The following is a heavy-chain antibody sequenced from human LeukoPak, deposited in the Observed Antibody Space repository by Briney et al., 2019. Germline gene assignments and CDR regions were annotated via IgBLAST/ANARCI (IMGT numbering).Heavy chain of an antibody. CDR2: INHSGST. J-gene: IGHJ4*02. CDR3: ARGATLEWLLSDFDY. D-gene: IGHD3-3*01. CDR1: GGSFSGYY. V-gene: IGHV4-34*01. Sequence: PSETLSLTCAVYGGSFSGYYWSWIRQPPGKGLEWIGEINHSGSTNYNPSLKSRVTISVDTSKNQFSLKLSSVTGADTAVYYCARGATLEWLLSDFDYWGQGTLVTVSS.